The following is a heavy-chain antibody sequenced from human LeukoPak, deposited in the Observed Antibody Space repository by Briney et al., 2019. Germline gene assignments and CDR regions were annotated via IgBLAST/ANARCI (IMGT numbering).Heavy chain of an antibody. D-gene: IGHD7-27*01. CDR3: AKDGPTGDAFDI. Sequence: PGGSLRLSCATSGFTFDDYAMPWVRQAPGKGLAWVSGISWNSGSIGYADSVKGRFTISRDNAKNSLYLQMNSLRAEDTALYYCAKDGPTGDAFDIWGQGTMVTVSS. CDR2: ISWNSGSI. CDR1: GFTFDDYA. V-gene: IGHV3-9*01. J-gene: IGHJ3*02.